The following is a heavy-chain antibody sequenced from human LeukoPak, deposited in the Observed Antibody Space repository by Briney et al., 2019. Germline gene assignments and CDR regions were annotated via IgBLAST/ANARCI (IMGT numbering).Heavy chain of an antibody. V-gene: IGHV1-2*02. J-gene: IGHJ5*02. CDR2: INPNSGGT. CDR1: GYTFTGYY. D-gene: IGHD6-13*01. CDR3: ARAHSSSWYFHWFDP. Sequence: ASVKASCKASGYTFTGYYMHWVRQAPGQGLEWMGWINPNSGGTNYAQKFQGRVTMTRDTSISTAYMELSRLRSDDTAVYYCARAHSSSWYFHWFDPWGQGTLVTVSS.